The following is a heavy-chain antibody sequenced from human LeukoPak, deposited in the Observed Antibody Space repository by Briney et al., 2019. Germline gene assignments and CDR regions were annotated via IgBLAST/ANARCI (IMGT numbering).Heavy chain of an antibody. V-gene: IGHV3-21*01. CDR3: AREFADS. Sequence: GGSLRLPCAASGFTFNIYSMNWVRQAPGKGLEWVSSISSTSSHKYYADSVKGRFTVSRDNAKNSLYLQMTSLRAEDTAVYYCAREFADSWGQGTLVIVSS. CDR2: ISSTSSHK. CDR1: GFTFNIYS. J-gene: IGHJ4*02.